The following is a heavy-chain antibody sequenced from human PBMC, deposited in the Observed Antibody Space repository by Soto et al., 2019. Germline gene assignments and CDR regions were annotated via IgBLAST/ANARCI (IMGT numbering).Heavy chain of an antibody. CDR1: GVTFSSYA. CDR2: ISGSGGST. J-gene: IGHJ6*02. CDR3: AKEPGGRADDYYYYGMDV. D-gene: IGHD1-26*01. Sequence: TGGSLRHSCAASGVTFSSYAMSWVRQAPGKGLEWVSAISGSGGSTYYADSVKGRFTISRDNSKNTLYLQMNSLRAEDTAVYYCAKEPGGRADDYYYYGMDVWGQGTTVTVSS. V-gene: IGHV3-23*01.